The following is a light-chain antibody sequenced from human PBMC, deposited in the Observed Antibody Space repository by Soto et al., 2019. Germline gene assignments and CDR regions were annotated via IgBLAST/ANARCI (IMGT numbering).Light chain of an antibody. CDR3: LLFNTYPQA. CDR1: QGIGSA. Sequence: AIQLTQSPSSLSASIGDRVTITCRARQGIGSALAWYQQAPGKPPQLLIFDASTLENGVPSRFSGGGSATDITLTISSLPPEDFATYYCLLFNTYPQAFGGGTKVEIK. CDR2: DAS. J-gene: IGKJ4*01. V-gene: IGKV1-13*02.